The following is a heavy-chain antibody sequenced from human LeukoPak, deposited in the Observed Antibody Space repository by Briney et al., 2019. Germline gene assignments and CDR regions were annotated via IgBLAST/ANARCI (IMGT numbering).Heavy chain of an antibody. CDR1: GYTFTSYA. Sequence: SVKVCCKASGYTFTSYAMHWVRQAPGQRLEWMGWINAGNGNTKYSQKFQGRVTITRDTSASTAYMELSSLRSEDTAVYYCARVVYSSGIFDYWGQGTLVTVSS. CDR3: ARVVYSSGIFDY. CDR2: INAGNGNT. V-gene: IGHV1-3*01. D-gene: IGHD6-19*01. J-gene: IGHJ4*02.